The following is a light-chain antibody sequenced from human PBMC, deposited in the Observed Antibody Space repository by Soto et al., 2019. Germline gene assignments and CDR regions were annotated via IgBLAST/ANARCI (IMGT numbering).Light chain of an antibody. Sequence: EIVMTQSPATLSVSPGERAALSCRASQSVSSKLAWYRQRPGQAPRLVIYDTSTRATGVPARFSGSGSGTEFTLTISSLQSEEFAVYYCQQYNNWWTFGQGTKVDIK. CDR1: QSVSSK. V-gene: IGKV3-15*01. J-gene: IGKJ1*01. CDR3: QQYNNWWT. CDR2: DTS.